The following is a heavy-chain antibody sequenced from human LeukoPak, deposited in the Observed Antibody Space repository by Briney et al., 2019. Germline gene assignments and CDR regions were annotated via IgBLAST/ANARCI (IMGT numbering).Heavy chain of an antibody. CDR3: AKAMRDYYGMDV. CDR2: ISWNSGSI. J-gene: IGHJ6*02. CDR1: GFTFDDYA. Sequence: GGSLRLSCAASGFTFDDYAMHWVRQAPGKGLEWVSGISWNSGSIGYADSVKGRFAISRDNAKNSLYLQMNSLRAEDTALYYCAKAMRDYYGMDVWGQGTTVTVSS. V-gene: IGHV3-9*01.